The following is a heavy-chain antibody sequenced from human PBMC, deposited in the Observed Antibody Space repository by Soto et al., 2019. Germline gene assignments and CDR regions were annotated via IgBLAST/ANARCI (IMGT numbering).Heavy chain of an antibody. D-gene: IGHD3-16*01. CDR1: GGSFSGYY. CDR3: ARDDGGGPRTFDI. CDR2: INHSGST. V-gene: IGHV4-34*01. Sequence: PSETLSLTCAVYGGSFSGYYWSWIRQPPGKGLEWIGEINHSGSTNYNPSLKSRVTISVDTSKNQFSLKLSSVTAADTAVYYCARDDGGGPRTFDIWGQGTMVAVSS. J-gene: IGHJ3*02.